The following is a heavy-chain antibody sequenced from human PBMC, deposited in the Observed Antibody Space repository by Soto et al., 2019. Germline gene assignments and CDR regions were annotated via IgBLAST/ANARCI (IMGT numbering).Heavy chain of an antibody. CDR2: ISAYNGNT. J-gene: IGHJ3*02. CDR1: GYTFTSYG. CDR3: ARVSFFSFSAGIAASGTGDAFDI. V-gene: IGHV1-18*01. D-gene: IGHD6-13*01. Sequence: ASVKVSCKASGYTFTSYGISWVRQAPGQGLERMGWISAYNGNTNYAQKLQGRVTMTTDTSTSTAYMELRSLRSDDTAVYYCARVSFFSFSAGIAASGTGDAFDIWGQGTMVTVSS.